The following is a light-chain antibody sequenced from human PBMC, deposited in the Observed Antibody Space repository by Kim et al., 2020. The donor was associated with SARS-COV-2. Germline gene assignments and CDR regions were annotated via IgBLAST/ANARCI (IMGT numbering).Light chain of an antibody. V-gene: IGKV3-15*01. Sequence: SPGERATLSCWASQTVNSNLAWYQQKPGQAPRLLIYGASTRATGIPARFSGSGSGTEFTLTISSLQSEDFAVYYCQQYDVWPPITFGQGTRLEIK. J-gene: IGKJ5*01. CDR3: QQYDVWPPIT. CDR2: GAS. CDR1: QTVNSN.